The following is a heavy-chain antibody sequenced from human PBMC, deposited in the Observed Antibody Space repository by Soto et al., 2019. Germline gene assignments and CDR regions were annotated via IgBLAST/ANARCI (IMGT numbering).Heavy chain of an antibody. CDR1: GYSISSGYY. CDR2: IYHGGST. D-gene: IGHD3-22*01. Sequence: SGTLCLTCAVAGYSISSGYYWGWLRQPPGKGLEWIASIYHGGSTYYNTSLNSRATLSIDMTNNHVSLILNYVTAADTAVYYCARVGPWVPYYYDSSPYTFESWFAPWGQATMVTVS. J-gene: IGHJ5*02. CDR3: ARVGPWVPYYYDSSPYTFESWFAP. V-gene: IGHV4-38-2*01.